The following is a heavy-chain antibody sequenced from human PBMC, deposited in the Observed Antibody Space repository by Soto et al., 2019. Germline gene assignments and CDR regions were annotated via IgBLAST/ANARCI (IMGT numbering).Heavy chain of an antibody. D-gene: IGHD4-17*01. CDR3: ARHTDYGDYSWFDP. CDR1: GGSISSYY. CDR2: IYYSGST. V-gene: IGHV4-59*01. J-gene: IGHJ5*02. Sequence: SETLSLTCTVSGGSISSYYWSWIRQPPGKGLEWIGYIYYSGSTNYNPPLKSRVTISVDTSKNQFSLKLSSVTAADTAVYYCARHTDYGDYSWFDPWGQGTLVTVSS.